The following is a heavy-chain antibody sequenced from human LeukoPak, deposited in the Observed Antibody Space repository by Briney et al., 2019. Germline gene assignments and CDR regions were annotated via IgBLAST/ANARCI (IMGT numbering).Heavy chain of an antibody. J-gene: IGHJ3*02. CDR1: GYTFTSYG. V-gene: IGHV1-18*04. CDR2: ISAYNGNT. CDR3: ARDTMVRGVIITLDAFDI. Sequence: ASVKVSCKASGYTFTSYGISWVRQAPGQGLEWMGWISAYNGNTNYAQKLQGRVTMTTDTSTSTAYMELRSLRSDDTAVYYCARDTMVRGVIITLDAFDIWGQGTMVTVSS. D-gene: IGHD3-10*01.